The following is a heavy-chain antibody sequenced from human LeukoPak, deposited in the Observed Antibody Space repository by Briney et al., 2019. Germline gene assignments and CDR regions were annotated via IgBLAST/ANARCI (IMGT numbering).Heavy chain of an antibody. CDR2: IRYDGSNK. Sequence: GGSLRLSCAASGFTFSSYGMHWVRQAPGKGLEWVAFIRYDGSNKYYADSVKGRFTISRDNSKNTLYLQMNSLRAEDTAVYHCAKGQRSGYSNYYMDVWGKGTTVTVSS. CDR3: AKGQRSGYSNYYMDV. V-gene: IGHV3-30*02. CDR1: GFTFSSYG. D-gene: IGHD3-22*01. J-gene: IGHJ6*03.